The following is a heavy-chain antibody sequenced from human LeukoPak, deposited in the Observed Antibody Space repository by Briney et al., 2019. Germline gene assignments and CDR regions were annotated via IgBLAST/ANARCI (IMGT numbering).Heavy chain of an antibody. Sequence: TLSLTCAVSGGSISSGGYSWRWIRQPPGKGLEWIGYIYHSGSTYYNPSLKSRVTISVDRSKNQFSLKLSSVTAADTAVYYCARAVIFLGFDPWGQGTLVTVSS. CDR1: GGSISSGGYS. CDR3: ARAVIFLGFDP. D-gene: IGHD2-21*01. V-gene: IGHV4-30-2*01. CDR2: IYHSGST. J-gene: IGHJ5*02.